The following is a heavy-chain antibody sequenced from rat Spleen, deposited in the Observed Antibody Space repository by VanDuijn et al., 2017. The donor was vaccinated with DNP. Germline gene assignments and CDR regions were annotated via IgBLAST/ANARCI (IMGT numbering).Heavy chain of an antibody. D-gene: IGHD1-3*01. CDR3: LRLWSLFDY. CDR1: GFTFSSFP. Sequence: EVQLVESGGGLVQPGRSMKLSCAASGFTFSSFPMAWVRQAPTKGLEWVATIIYDGSTTYYRDSVKGRFTISRDNAKGTLYLQMDSLRSEDTATYYCLRLWSLFDYWGQGVMVTVSS. CDR2: IIYDGSTT. J-gene: IGHJ2*01. V-gene: IGHV5-46*01.